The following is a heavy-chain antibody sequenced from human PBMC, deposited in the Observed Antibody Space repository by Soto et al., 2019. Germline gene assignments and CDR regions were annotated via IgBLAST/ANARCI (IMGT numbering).Heavy chain of an antibody. V-gene: IGHV4-31*03. D-gene: IGHD3-3*01. CDR2: IYYSGST. CDR3: ARGVGIMVFGAVTTGPLFDY. CDR1: GGSFSSGGYY. J-gene: IGHJ4*02. Sequence: QVQLQESGPGLVKPSQTLSLTCTVSGGSFSSGGYYWTWIRQHPGKGLELIGYIYYSGSTYYNPSLRSRVTISLGTSKSPFSLKLSSVTAADTAVYYCARGVGIMVFGAVTTGPLFDYWGQGALVTVSS.